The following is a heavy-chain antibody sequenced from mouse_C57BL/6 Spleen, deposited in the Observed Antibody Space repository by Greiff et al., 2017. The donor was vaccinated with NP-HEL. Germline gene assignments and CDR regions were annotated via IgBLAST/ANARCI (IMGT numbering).Heavy chain of an antibody. CDR3: ARPCYSSFYWYFDV. J-gene: IGHJ1*03. CDR2: IYPRSGNT. V-gene: IGHV1-81*01. Sequence: VQLLQSGAELARPGASVKLSCKASGYTFTSYGISWVKQRTGQGLEWIGEIYPRSGNTYYNEKFKGQSTLTADKSSSTAYMELRSLTSEDSAVYFCARPCYSSFYWYFDVWGTGTTVTVSS. D-gene: IGHD2-5*01. CDR1: GYTFTSYG.